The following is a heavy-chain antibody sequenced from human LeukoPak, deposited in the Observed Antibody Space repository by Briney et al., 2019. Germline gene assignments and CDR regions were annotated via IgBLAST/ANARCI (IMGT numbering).Heavy chain of an antibody. J-gene: IGHJ4*02. D-gene: IGHD3-3*01. CDR2: SYPDAGTT. CDR1: GYTFTTYY. Sequence: GASVKVSRKASGYTFTTYYIHWMRQTPGQGLEGMGVSYPDAGTTDHGPRFRDRFVMTADTATSTVYMELRSLTSKDTGVYYCVREFVGGTFEYWGQGALITVSA. V-gene: IGHV1-46*01. CDR3: VREFVGGTFEY.